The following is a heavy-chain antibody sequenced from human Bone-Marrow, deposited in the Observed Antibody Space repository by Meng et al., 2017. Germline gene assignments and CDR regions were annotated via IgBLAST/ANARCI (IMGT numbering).Heavy chain of an antibody. CDR3: ARLRYYDNSDYGRQYYFDY. D-gene: IGHD3-22*01. CDR1: RGCTGGDDYF. Sequence: QGQLQESAPGLVNPSQTLSLTCTVARGCTGGDDYFWTRISHPPGKGLAWIGYIYYSGSTYYNPSLKSPLTISADTSKNHFSLKLSSVTAADTAVYYCARLRYYDNSDYGRQYYFDYWGQGTLVTVSS. J-gene: IGHJ4*02. CDR2: IYYSGST. V-gene: IGHV4-30-4*01.